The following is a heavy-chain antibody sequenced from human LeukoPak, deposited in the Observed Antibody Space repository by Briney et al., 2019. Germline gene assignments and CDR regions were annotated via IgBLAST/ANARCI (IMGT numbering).Heavy chain of an antibody. CDR3: ARGPISSLAFDY. V-gene: IGHV3-66*01. J-gene: IGHJ4*02. CDR2: IYSGGGT. Sequence: GGSLRLFCAASAFTVSSNHMSWVRQAPGKGLEWVSLIYSGGGTYYADSVKGRFTISRDNSKNTLYLQMNSLRAEDTAVYYCARGPISSLAFDYWGQGTLVTVSS. CDR1: AFTVSSNH. D-gene: IGHD3-16*02.